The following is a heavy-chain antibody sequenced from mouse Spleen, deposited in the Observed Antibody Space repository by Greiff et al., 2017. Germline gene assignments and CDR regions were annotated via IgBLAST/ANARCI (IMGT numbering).Heavy chain of an antibody. CDR3: ARHDYFDY. CDR2: ISYDGSN. J-gene: IGHJ2*01. Sequence: EVKLQESGPGLVKPSQSLSLTCSVTGYSITSGYYWNWIRQFPGNKLEWMGYISYDGSNNYNPSLKNRISITRDTSKNQFFLKLNSVTTEDTATYYCARHDYFDYWGQGTTLTVSS. V-gene: IGHV3-6*01. CDR1: GYSITSGYY.